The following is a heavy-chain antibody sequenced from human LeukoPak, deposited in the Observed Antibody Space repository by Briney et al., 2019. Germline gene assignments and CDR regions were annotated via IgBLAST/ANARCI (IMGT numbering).Heavy chain of an antibody. V-gene: IGHV3-9*01. CDR3: AKDRADYYDSSGELDY. J-gene: IGHJ4*02. CDR1: GFTFDDHA. CDR2: ISWNSGSI. D-gene: IGHD3-22*01. Sequence: GGSLRLSCAASGFTFDDHAMHWVRQAPGKGLEWVSGISWNSGSIGYADSVKGRFTISRDNAKNSLYLQMNSLRAEDTALYYCAKDRADYYDSSGELDYWGQGTLVTVSS.